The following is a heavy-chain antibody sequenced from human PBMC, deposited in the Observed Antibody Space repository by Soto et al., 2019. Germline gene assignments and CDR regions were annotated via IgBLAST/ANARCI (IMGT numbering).Heavy chain of an antibody. CDR2: ISGSGGST. CDR3: AKDWGIAVAGDYFDY. D-gene: IGHD6-19*01. Sequence: EVQLLESGGGLVQPGGSLRLSCAASGFTFSSYAMSWVRQAPGKGLEWVSAISGSGGSTYYADSVKGRFTISRDNSENTLYLQMSSLRAEDTAVYFCAKDWGIAVAGDYFDYWGQGTLVTVSS. J-gene: IGHJ4*02. CDR1: GFTFSSYA. V-gene: IGHV3-23*01.